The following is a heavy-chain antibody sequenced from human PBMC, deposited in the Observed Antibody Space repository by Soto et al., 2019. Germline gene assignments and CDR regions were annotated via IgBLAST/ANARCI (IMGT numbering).Heavy chain of an antibody. V-gene: IGHV5-51*01. CDR3: ARHRRAIVATTDPLDI. CDR2: ICPRDSDT. J-gene: IGHJ3*02. Sequence: GESLKISCKGSGYGFTSYWIGWVRQMPGKGLEWMGIICPRDSDTRYSPSFEGQVTISADKSTRTAYLQWSGLKASDTATYYCARHRRAIVATTDPLDIWGQGTKVTVSS. CDR1: GYGFTSYW. D-gene: IGHD3-16*02.